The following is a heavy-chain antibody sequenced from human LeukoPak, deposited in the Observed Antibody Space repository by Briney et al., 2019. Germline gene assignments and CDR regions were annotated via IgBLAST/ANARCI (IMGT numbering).Heavy chain of an antibody. CDR1: GFTFSSYW. V-gene: IGHV3-74*01. CDR2: INSDGSST. D-gene: IGHD5-24*01. J-gene: IGHJ2*01. Sequence: QPGGSLRLSCAASGFTFSSYWMHWVRQAPGKGLVWVSRINSDGSSTSYADSVKGRFTISRDNAKNTLYLQMNSLRAEDTAVYYCARDHSEMATIPTGYWYFDLWGRGTLVTVSS. CDR3: ARDHSEMATIPTGYWYFDL.